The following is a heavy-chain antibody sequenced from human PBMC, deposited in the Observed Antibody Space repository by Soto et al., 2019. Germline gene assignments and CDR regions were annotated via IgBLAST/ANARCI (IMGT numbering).Heavy chain of an antibody. J-gene: IGHJ6*02. Sequence: PSETLSLTCTVSGGSISSGSYYWNWIRQPPGRGLEWIGYIYYSGSTNYNPSLKSRVTISVDTSKSQLSLKLSSVTAADTAVYYCAREGGGAPYYYYYGMDVWGQGHTVTV. CDR1: GGSISSGSYY. D-gene: IGHD3-10*01. CDR3: AREGGGAPYYYYYGMDV. CDR2: IYYSGST. V-gene: IGHV4-61*01.